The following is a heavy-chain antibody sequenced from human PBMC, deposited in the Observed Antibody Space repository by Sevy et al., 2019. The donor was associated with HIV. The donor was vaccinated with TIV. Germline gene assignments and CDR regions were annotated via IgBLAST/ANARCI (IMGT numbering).Heavy chain of an antibody. V-gene: IGHV3-48*03. D-gene: IGHD3-10*01. CDR3: AKVGTMVQGAAPFDY. J-gene: IGHJ4*02. CDR1: GFTFSNYE. CDR2: IGRSGSPI. Sequence: GGSLRLSCTASGFTFSNYEMNWVRQAPGKGLEWVSYIGRSGSPIYYADSVKGRFTISRDNAKNSLYLQMNSLRAEDTAVYYCAKVGTMVQGAAPFDYWGQGTLVTVSS.